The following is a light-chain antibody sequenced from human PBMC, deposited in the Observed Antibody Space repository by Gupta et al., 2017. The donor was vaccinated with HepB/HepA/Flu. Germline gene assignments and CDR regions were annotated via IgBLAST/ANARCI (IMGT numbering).Light chain of an antibody. CDR2: DAS. CDR1: QYINNY. J-gene: IGKJ2*04. Sequence: IQMTQSPSSLSASVGDRVTITCQAGQYINNYLNWYQQKPGKAPKLLIYDASNLQTRVPSRFSGSGSGTDFTFTISSLQPEDVATYYCQQYDYLICSFGQGTKLEIK. CDR3: QQYDYLICS. V-gene: IGKV1-33*01.